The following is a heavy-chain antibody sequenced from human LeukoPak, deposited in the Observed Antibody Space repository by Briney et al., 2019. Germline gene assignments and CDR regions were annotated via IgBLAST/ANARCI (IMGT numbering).Heavy chain of an antibody. CDR3: ARDGAGYSGYAYQYYFDY. J-gene: IGHJ4*02. Sequence: ASVKVSCKATGYTFTSYGISWVRQAPGQGLEWMGWISAYNGNTNYAQKLQGRVTMTTDTSTSTAYMELRSLRSDDTAVYYCARDGAGYSGYAYQYYFDYWGQGTLVTVSS. V-gene: IGHV1-18*01. D-gene: IGHD5-12*01. CDR2: ISAYNGNT. CDR1: GYTFTSYG.